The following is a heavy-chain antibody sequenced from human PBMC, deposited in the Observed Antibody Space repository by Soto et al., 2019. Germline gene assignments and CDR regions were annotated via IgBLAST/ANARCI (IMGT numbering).Heavy chain of an antibody. Sequence: QVQLQESGPGLVKPSETLSLTCFVSNFSITDGFHWGWIRQSPGKGLEWIATIYHSGSTYYNPSLKSRLTISVDTSKNQFSLRLTSVTAADTAVYYCATIYSTPITTVGVYWGQGKMVTVSS. CDR3: ATIYSTPITTVGVY. CDR1: NFSITDGFH. D-gene: IGHD1-20*01. J-gene: IGHJ4*02. V-gene: IGHV4-38-2*01. CDR2: IYHSGST.